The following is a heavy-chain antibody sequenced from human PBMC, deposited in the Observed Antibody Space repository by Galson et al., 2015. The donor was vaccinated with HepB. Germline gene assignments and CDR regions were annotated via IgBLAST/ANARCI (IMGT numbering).Heavy chain of an antibody. V-gene: IGHV3-21*01. J-gene: IGHJ4*02. CDR2: ISSSSSYI. CDR1: GFTFSSYS. D-gene: IGHD4-23*01. Sequence: SLRLSCAASGFTFSSYSMNWVRQAPGKGLEWVSSISSSSSYIYYADSVKGRFTISRDNAKNSLYLQMNSLRAEDTAVYYCARDGSSTPTTVVTPAFGYWGQGTLVTVSS. CDR3: ARDGSSTPTTVVTPAFGY.